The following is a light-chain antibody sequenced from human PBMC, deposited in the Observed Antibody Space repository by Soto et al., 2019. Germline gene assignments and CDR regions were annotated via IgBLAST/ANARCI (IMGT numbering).Light chain of an antibody. V-gene: IGLV2-14*01. J-gene: IGLJ3*02. CDR2: EVT. Sequence: QSALTQPASVSGSPGQSITISCTGTINDIGSYHYVAWYQHHPGKAPKLIIYEVTHRPSGVSNRFSGSKSGNTASLTISGLQAEDEADYYCCSYAGRDIYVLFGGGTQLTVL. CDR3: CSYAGRDIYVL. CDR1: INDIGSYHY.